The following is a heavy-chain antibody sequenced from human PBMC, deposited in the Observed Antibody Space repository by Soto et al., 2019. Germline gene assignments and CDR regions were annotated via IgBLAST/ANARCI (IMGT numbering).Heavy chain of an antibody. Sequence: QVQLAQSGAEVRKPGSSVRVSCKASGDTFIISAITWVRQAPGQGLEWVGGLVPFTGKSKNGPNFEGRVTLTADEPTRTAYMDLSHLTSDDTAVYYCARDLGGAAPVDYCGQGTLVTVSS. CDR3: ARDLGGAAPVDY. J-gene: IGHJ4*02. V-gene: IGHV1-69*01. CDR1: GDTFIISA. CDR2: LVPFTGKS. D-gene: IGHD6-6*01.